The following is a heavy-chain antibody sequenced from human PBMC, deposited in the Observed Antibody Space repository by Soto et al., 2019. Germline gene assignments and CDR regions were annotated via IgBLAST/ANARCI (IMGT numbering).Heavy chain of an antibody. CDR2: ISGDNGNT. CDR1: GYSFDSFD. Sequence: ASVKVSCKASGYSFDSFDISWVRQAPGQGLEWMGSISGDNGNTNYAQKLQGRVTMTTDTSTNTAYMELRSLRSDDTAVYYCGRCRTDSYAMDVWGQGTTVTVSS. J-gene: IGHJ6*02. V-gene: IGHV1-18*04. CDR3: GRCRTDSYAMDV.